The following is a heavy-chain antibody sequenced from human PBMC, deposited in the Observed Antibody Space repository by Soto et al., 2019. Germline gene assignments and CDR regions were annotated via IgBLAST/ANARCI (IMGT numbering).Heavy chain of an antibody. Sequence: SETPSLTCAVSGGSISSGGYSWSWIRQPPGKGLEWIGYIYHSGSTYYNPSLKSRVTISVDTSKNQFSLKLSSVTAADTAVYYCARLNWGRYYYYGMDVWGQGTTVTVSS. V-gene: IGHV4-30-2*01. D-gene: IGHD7-27*01. CDR3: ARLNWGRYYYYGMDV. J-gene: IGHJ6*02. CDR1: GGSISSGGYS. CDR2: IYHSGST.